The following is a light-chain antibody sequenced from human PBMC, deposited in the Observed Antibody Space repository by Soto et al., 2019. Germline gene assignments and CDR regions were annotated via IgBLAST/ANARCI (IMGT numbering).Light chain of an antibody. CDR2: DAS. CDR3: QQYGRSPWT. CDR1: QSVSSSY. Sequence: EIVLTQSPGTLSLSPGERATLSCRASQSVSSSYLAWYQQKPGQAPRLLICDASSRATGISDRFSGSGSGTDFTLTISRLEPEDVAVYYCQQYGRSPWTFGQGTKVDIK. J-gene: IGKJ1*01. V-gene: IGKV3-20*01.